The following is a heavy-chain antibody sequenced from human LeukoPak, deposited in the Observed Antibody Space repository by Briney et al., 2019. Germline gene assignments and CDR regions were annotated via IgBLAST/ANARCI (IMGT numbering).Heavy chain of an antibody. CDR1: GFSLRTSGVG. J-gene: IGHJ5*02. CDR2: IYRNDDQ. D-gene: IGHD3-3*01. Sequence: SGPTQAHPTQPLTLTCTLSGFSLRTSGVGVGWIRQPPGKALEWHALIYRNDDQRYSPSLKSRITITKDTSKNQVVLTMTNMDPVDTATYYCAHRPRTIFGVITSAFDPWGQGTLVTVSS. V-gene: IGHV2-5*01. CDR3: AHRPRTIFGVITSAFDP.